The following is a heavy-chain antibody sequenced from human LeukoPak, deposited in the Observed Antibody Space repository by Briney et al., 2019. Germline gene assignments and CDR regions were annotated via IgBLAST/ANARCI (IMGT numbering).Heavy chain of an antibody. V-gene: IGHV3-48*03. CDR2: ISSSGSTI. J-gene: IGHJ6*03. Sequence: GGSLRLSCAASGFTFSSYGMNWVRQAPGKGLEWVSQISSSGSTIYYADSVKGRFTISRDNAKNSLCLQMNSLRAEDTAVYYCARVHSGYYYYMDVWGKGTTVTVSS. D-gene: IGHD2-15*01. CDR1: GFTFSSYG. CDR3: ARVHSGYYYYMDV.